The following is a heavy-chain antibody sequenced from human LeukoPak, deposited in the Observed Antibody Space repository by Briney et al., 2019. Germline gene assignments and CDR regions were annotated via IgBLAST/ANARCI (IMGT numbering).Heavy chain of an antibody. V-gene: IGHV3-21*01. D-gene: IGHD2-2*02. CDR2: ISSSSSYI. Sequence: PGGSLRLSCAASGFTFSSYSMNWVRQAPGKGLEWVSSISSSSSYIYYADSVKGRFTISRDNAKNSLYLQMNSLRAEDTAVYYCAGTYCSSTSCYNDYYYGMDVWGQGTTVTVSS. CDR3: AGTYCSSTSCYNDYYYGMDV. J-gene: IGHJ6*02. CDR1: GFTFSSYS.